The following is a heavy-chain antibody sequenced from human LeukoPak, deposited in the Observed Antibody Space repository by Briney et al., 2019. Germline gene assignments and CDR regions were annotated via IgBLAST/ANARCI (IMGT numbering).Heavy chain of an antibody. Sequence: TLSLTCAVSGGSISSGGYSWSWIRQPPGKGLEWIGYIYHSGSTYYNPSLKSRVTISVDRSKNQFSLKLTSVTAADTAVYYCARDLAYCSSTCCSYGMDVWGQGTTVTVSS. J-gene: IGHJ6*02. CDR3: ARDLAYCSSTCCSYGMDV. CDR2: IYHSGST. CDR1: GGSISSGGYS. V-gene: IGHV4-30-2*01. D-gene: IGHD2-2*01.